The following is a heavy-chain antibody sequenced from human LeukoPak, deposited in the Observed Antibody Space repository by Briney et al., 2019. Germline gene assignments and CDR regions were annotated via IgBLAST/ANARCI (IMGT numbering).Heavy chain of an antibody. V-gene: IGHV4-34*01. CDR1: GGSFSGYY. D-gene: IGHD3/OR15-3a*01. CDR2: INHSGST. Sequence: SETLSLTCAVYGGSFSGYYWSWIRQPPGKGLEWIGEINHSGSTNYNPSLKSRVTISVDTSKNQFSLKLRSVTAEDTAVYYCARDRFGRPEPVYWGQGTLVTVSS. J-gene: IGHJ4*02. CDR3: ARDRFGRPEPVY.